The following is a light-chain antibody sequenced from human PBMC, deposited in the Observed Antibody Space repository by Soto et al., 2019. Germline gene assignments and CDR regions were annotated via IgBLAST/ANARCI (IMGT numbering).Light chain of an antibody. J-gene: IGKJ1*01. CDR3: QQYNNWPPWT. CDR2: GAS. V-gene: IGKV3-15*01. CDR1: QSVSSN. Sequence: EIVITHSPATLSVSPGDIATLSCRASQSVSSNLAWYQQKPGQAPRLLIYGASTRATGIPARFSGSGSGTEFTLTISSLQSEDFAVYYCQQYNNWPPWTFGQGTKVDIK.